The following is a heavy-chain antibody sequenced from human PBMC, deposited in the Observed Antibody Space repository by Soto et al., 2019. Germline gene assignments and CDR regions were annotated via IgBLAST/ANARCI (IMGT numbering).Heavy chain of an antibody. CDR2: ISGSGGST. Sequence: GGSLRLSCAASGFTFSSYAMSWVRQAPGKGLEWVSAISGSGGSTYYADSVKGRFTISRDNSKNTLYLQMNSLRAEDTAVYYCAKGGRPYSSGWAAFDPWGQGTLVTVSS. J-gene: IGHJ5*02. V-gene: IGHV3-23*01. D-gene: IGHD6-19*01. CDR1: GFTFSSYA. CDR3: AKGGRPYSSGWAAFDP.